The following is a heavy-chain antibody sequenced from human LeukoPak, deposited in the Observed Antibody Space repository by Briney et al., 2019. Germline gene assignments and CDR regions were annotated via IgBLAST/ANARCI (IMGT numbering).Heavy chain of an antibody. D-gene: IGHD2-21*02. Sequence: GGSLRLSCTASGFTFSSYAMHWVRQAPGKGLEWVAVISYDGSNKYYADSVKGRFTISRDNSKNTLYLQMNSLRAEDTAVYYCARELAYCGGDCGGGDAFDIWGQGTMVTVSS. J-gene: IGHJ3*02. CDR3: ARELAYCGGDCGGGDAFDI. V-gene: IGHV3-30-3*01. CDR2: ISYDGSNK. CDR1: GFTFSSYA.